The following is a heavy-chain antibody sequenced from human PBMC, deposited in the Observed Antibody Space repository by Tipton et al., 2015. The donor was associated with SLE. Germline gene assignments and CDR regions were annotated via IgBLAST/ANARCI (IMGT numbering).Heavy chain of an antibody. V-gene: IGHV4-61*02. J-gene: IGHJ3*02. D-gene: IGHD3-3*01. Sequence: TLSLTCTVSGGSISSSSYYWGWIRQPAGKGLEWIGRIYTSGSTNYNPSLKSRVTISVDTSKNQFSLKLSSVTAADTAVYYCARYHPVLRFLEWYAFDIWGQGTMVTVSS. CDR3: ARYHPVLRFLEWYAFDI. CDR1: GGSISSSSYY. CDR2: IYTSGST.